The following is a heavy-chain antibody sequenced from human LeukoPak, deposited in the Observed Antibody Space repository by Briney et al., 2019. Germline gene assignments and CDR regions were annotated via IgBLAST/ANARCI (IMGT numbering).Heavy chain of an antibody. CDR3: ARAGYSYGYGDYLDY. V-gene: IGHV3-23*01. Sequence: GGSLRLSCAASGFTFNIYAMSWVRLAPGKGLQWVASMCGSAGCTYYADSVKGRFTISRDNSKNTLYLQMNSLRAEDTAIYYCARAGYSYGYGDYLDYWGQGTLVTVSS. J-gene: IGHJ4*02. CDR1: GFTFNIYA. D-gene: IGHD5-18*01. CDR2: MCGSAGCT.